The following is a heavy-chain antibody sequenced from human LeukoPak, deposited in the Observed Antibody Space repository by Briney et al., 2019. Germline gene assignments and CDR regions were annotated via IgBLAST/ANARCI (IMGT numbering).Heavy chain of an antibody. J-gene: IGHJ4*02. Sequence: GGSLRLSCAASGFTFSSYSMNWVRQAPGKGLEWVSSISSSSSYIYYADSVKGRFTISRDNAKNSLYLQMNSLRAEDTAVYYCAKANRYGDYFDYWGQGTLVTVSS. V-gene: IGHV3-21*01. CDR3: AKANRYGDYFDY. D-gene: IGHD4-17*01. CDR2: ISSSSSYI. CDR1: GFTFSSYS.